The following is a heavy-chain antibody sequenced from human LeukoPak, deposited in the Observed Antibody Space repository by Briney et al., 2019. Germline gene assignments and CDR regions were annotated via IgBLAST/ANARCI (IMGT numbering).Heavy chain of an antibody. D-gene: IGHD6-19*01. J-gene: IGHJ4*02. Sequence: GESLKISCKGSGYIFYSCWMAWVRQMPGKGLEWVGSIYPADSDTRYSPSFQGQVTISVDRSISTAYLQWSSLKASDTAMYYCARPLSGDYSSGHFQYWGQGTLVTVSS. V-gene: IGHV5-51*01. CDR2: IYPADSDT. CDR1: GYIFYSCW. CDR3: ARPLSGDYSSGHFQY.